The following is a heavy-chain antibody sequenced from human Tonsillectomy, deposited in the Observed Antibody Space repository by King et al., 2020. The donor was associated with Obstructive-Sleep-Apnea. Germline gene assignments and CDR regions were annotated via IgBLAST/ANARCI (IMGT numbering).Heavy chain of an antibody. CDR1: DFSLSTYW. Sequence: VQLVESGGGLVQPGGSLRLSCTTSDFSLSTYWMSWVRQAPGKGLEWVANIKEDGSETYYVDSVKGRFTISRDNAENSVYLQMNSLRAEDTAVYYCAREGDEKVMVAYSWFDPWGQGALVTVSS. D-gene: IGHD3-16*01. J-gene: IGHJ5*02. CDR3: AREGDEKVMVAYSWFDP. CDR2: IKEDGSET. V-gene: IGHV3-7*01.